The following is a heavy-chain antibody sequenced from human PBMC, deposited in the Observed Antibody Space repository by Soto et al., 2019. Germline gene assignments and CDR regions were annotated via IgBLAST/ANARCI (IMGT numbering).Heavy chain of an antibody. CDR1: GGTFSSDA. Sequence: SVKGSCKASGGTFSSDAVSWVRQAPGQGLEWMGGIIPIFGTANYAQKFQGRVTITADESTSTAYMELSSLRSEDTAVYYCARVVAVAGTRAFDIWGQGTMVTVSS. V-gene: IGHV1-69*13. CDR3: ARVVAVAGTRAFDI. CDR2: IIPIFGTA. J-gene: IGHJ3*02. D-gene: IGHD6-19*01.